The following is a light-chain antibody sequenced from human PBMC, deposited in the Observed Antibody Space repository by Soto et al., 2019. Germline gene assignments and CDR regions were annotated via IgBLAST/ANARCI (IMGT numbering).Light chain of an antibody. CDR3: QHYNSLPIT. CDR1: QDIRFY. J-gene: IGKJ5*01. CDR2: DAS. Sequence: DIQMTQSPSSLSASLEERVTITCQASQDIRFYLNWYQHKTGQAPKLLIYDASQLETGVPSKFSGSGSGTDFTFTINNLQAEDIGTYYCQHYNSLPITFGQGTRLEIK. V-gene: IGKV1-33*01.